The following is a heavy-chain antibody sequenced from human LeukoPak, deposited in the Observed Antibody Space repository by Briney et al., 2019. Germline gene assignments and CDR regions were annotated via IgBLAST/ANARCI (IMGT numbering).Heavy chain of an antibody. CDR1: GGSISSYY. CDR3: ARCPHDYSDHGGPYYYGMDV. D-gene: IGHD4-17*01. J-gene: IGHJ6*02. V-gene: IGHV4-59*01. CDR2: IYYSGST. Sequence: SETLSLTCTVSGGSISSYYWSWIRQPPGKGLEWIGYIYYSGSTNYNPSLKSRVTISVDTSKNQFSLKLSSVTAADTAVYYCARCPHDYSDHGGPYYYGMDVWGQGTTVTVSS.